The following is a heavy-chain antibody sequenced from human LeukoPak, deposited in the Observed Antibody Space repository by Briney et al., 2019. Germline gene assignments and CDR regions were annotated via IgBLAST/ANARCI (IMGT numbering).Heavy chain of an antibody. D-gene: IGHD4-11*01. CDR1: GGSISSSSYY. V-gene: IGHV4-39*07. CDR3: AREHLQQLDY. CDR2: IYYSGST. J-gene: IGHJ4*02. Sequence: SETLSLTCTVSGGSISSSSYYWGWLRQPPGKGLEWIGSIYYSGSTYYNPSLKSRVTISVDTSKNQFSLKLSSVTAADTAVYYCAREHLQQLDYWGQGTLVTVSS.